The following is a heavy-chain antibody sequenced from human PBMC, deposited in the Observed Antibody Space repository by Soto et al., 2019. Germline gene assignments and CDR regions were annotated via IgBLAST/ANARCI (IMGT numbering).Heavy chain of an antibody. Sequence: ASVKVFCKASGYTFTSYGISWVRQAPGQGLEWMGWISAYNGNTNYAQKLQGRVTMTTDASTSTAYMELRSLRSDDTAVYYCASDYGDYPDGGDAFDIWGQGTMVTVSS. CDR1: GYTFTSYG. CDR2: ISAYNGNT. D-gene: IGHD4-17*01. J-gene: IGHJ3*02. CDR3: ASDYGDYPDGGDAFDI. V-gene: IGHV1-18*01.